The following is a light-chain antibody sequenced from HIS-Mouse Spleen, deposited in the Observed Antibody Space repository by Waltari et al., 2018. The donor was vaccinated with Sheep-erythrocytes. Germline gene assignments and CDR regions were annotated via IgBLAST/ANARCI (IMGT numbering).Light chain of an antibody. J-gene: IGLJ1*01. CDR3: CSYAGSYNHV. V-gene: IGLV2-11*01. CDR2: DVS. Sequence: QSALTQPRSVSGSPGQSVTISCTGTSSDGGVYNYVSWNQHPPGKAPKLMIYDVSKRPSGVPDRFSGSKSGNTASLTISGLQAEDEADYYCCSYAGSYNHVFATGTKVTVL. CDR1: SSDGGVYNY.